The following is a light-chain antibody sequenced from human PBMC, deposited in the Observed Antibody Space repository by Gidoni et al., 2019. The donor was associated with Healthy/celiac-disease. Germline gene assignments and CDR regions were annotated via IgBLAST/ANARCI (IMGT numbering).Light chain of an antibody. J-gene: IGKJ3*01. V-gene: IGKV3-11*01. Sequence: EIVLTQYPATLSLSPGQRAPLSCTASQSVSSYLAWYQQKPGQAPRLLIYDASNRATRIPARFSGCGSGTDFTLTISSLEPEDFVVYYCQPRSNWLFTFGPGIKVDIK. CDR1: QSVSSY. CDR2: DAS. CDR3: QPRSNWLFT.